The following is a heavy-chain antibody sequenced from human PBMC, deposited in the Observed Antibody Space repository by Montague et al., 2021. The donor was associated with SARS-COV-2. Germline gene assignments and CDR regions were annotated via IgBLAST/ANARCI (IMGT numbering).Heavy chain of an antibody. V-gene: IGHV2-70*11. D-gene: IGHD4-17*01. Sequence: PALVKPTQTLTLTCTFSGFSLSTSGMCVSWIRQPPGKALEWLARIDWDDDKYYSTSLKTRLTISNDTSKNQVVLTMTNMDPVDTATYYCARILATVNAFDIWGQGTMVTVSS. J-gene: IGHJ3*02. CDR1: GFSLSTSGMC. CDR3: ARILATVNAFDI. CDR2: IDWDDDK.